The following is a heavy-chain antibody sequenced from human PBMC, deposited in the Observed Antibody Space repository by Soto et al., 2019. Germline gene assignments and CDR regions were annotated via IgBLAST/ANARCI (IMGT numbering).Heavy chain of an antibody. Sequence: ASVKVSCTASGYTFTNYAMHWVRQAPGQRLEWMGWINDGNGNTKYSQKFQGRVTVTRDTSASTAYMELSSLRSEDTAVYYCARSPGIVATIYPFDYWGQGTLVTVSS. CDR3: ARSPGIVATIYPFDY. J-gene: IGHJ4*02. CDR1: GYTFTNYA. D-gene: IGHD5-12*01. CDR2: INDGNGNT. V-gene: IGHV1-3*01.